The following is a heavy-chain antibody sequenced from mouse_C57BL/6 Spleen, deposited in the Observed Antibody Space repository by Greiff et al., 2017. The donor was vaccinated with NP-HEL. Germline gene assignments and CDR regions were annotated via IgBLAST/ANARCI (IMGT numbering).Heavy chain of an antibody. V-gene: IGHV1-22*01. CDR2: INPNNGGT. D-gene: IGHD2-1*01. CDR3: ATIYYGNYNY. CDR1: GYTFTDYN. J-gene: IGHJ2*01. Sequence: VQLQQSGPELVKPGASVKMSCKASGYTFTDYNMHWVKQSHGKSLEWIGYINPNNGGTSYNQKFKGKATLTVNKSSSTAYMELRSLTSEDSAVYYCATIYYGNYNYWGQGTTLTVSS.